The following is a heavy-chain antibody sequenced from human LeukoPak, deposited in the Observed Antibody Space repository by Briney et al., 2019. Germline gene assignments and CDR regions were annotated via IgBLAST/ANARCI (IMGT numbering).Heavy chain of an antibody. J-gene: IGHJ4*02. Sequence: PSETLSLTYTVSGGSISSYYWSWIRQPPGKGLEWIGYIYYSGSTNYNPSLKSRVTISVDTSKNQFSLKLSSVTAADTAVYYCARSGGWSEFDYWGQGTLVTVSS. V-gene: IGHV4-59*01. CDR2: IYYSGST. D-gene: IGHD6-19*01. CDR1: GGSISSYY. CDR3: ARSGGWSEFDY.